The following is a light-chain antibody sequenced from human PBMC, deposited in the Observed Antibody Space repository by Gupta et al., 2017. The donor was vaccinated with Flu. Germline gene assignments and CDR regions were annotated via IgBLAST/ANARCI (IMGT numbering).Light chain of an antibody. J-gene: IGKJ1*01. V-gene: IGKV3-15*01. CDR2: GAS. CDR3: QQYKNWPPWT. Sequence: EIVMTQSPATLSVSPGGRATLSCRASQSVSSNLAWYQQKPGQAPRLIIHGASTRATGITARFSGSGSGKEFTLTISSRQSEDFAVYYCQQYKNWPPWTFGQGTKVEIK. CDR1: QSVSSN.